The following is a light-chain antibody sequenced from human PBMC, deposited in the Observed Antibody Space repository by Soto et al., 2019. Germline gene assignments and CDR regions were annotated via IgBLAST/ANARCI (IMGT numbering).Light chain of an antibody. CDR3: PQFKSYPRT. CDR1: QGISST. J-gene: IGKJ1*01. CDR2: VAS. V-gene: IGKV1-13*02. Sequence: AIQLTQSPSSLSASVGDRVTITCRASQGISSTLAWYQQKPGKAPKLLIYVASTLHTGVPSRFSGSGSGTDFSLTISSLQPEDFATYYCPQFKSYPRTLGQGTKVEIK.